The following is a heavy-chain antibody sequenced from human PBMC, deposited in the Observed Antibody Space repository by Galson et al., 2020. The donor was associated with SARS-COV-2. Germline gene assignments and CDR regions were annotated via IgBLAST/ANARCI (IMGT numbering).Heavy chain of an antibody. D-gene: IGHD6-19*01. Sequence: SETLSLTCAVYGGSFSGYYWSWIRQPPGKGLEWIGEINHSGSTNYNPSLKSRVTISVDTSKNQFSLKLSSVTAADTAVYYCARVQWLVPRGVRYYGMDVWGQGTTVTVSS. CDR2: INHSGST. CDR1: GGSFSGYY. V-gene: IGHV4-34*01. CDR3: ARVQWLVPRGVRYYGMDV. J-gene: IGHJ6*02.